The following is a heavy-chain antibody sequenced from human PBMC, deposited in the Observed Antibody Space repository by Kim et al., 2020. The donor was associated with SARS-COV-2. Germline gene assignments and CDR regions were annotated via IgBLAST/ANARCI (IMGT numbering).Heavy chain of an antibody. J-gene: IGHJ3*02. CDR3: AKGGGAWFSLDAFDI. D-gene: IGHD6-19*01. V-gene: IGHV3-23*03. Sequence: DTRKGRFTITRDNSKTPLYLQMNSRRAADTAVYYCAKGGGAWFSLDAFDIWGQGTMVTVSS.